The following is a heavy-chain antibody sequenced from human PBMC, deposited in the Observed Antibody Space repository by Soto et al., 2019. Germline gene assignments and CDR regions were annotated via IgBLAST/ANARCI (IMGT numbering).Heavy chain of an antibody. CDR3: ARDPVRGVIITYLEYYYGMDV. CDR1: GYTFSSYA. Sequence: QVQLVESGGGVVQPGRSLRLSCAAAGYTFSSYAMHWVRQAPGKGLEWVAVISYDGSNKYYADSVKGRFTISRDNSKNTLYLQMNRLRAEDTAVYYCARDPVRGVIITYLEYYYGMDVWGQGTTVTVSS. D-gene: IGHD3-10*01. V-gene: IGHV3-30-3*01. CDR2: ISYDGSNK. J-gene: IGHJ6*02.